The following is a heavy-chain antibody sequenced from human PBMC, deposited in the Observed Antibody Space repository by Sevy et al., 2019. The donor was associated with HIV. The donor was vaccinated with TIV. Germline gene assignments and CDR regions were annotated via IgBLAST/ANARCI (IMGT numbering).Heavy chain of an antibody. Sequence: GGSLRLSCAASGFRFSDYAMHWVRQAPGKGLEWVSGISWNSVRLDYEGSVKGGFTISRDNAKNSLYLQMNRLRSEDTALYYCAKDNRPATMSNSSYYYYYGMDVWGQGTTVTVSS. CDR1: GFRFSDYA. V-gene: IGHV3-9*01. J-gene: IGHJ6*02. CDR2: ISWNSVRL. D-gene: IGHD6-6*01. CDR3: AKDNRPATMSNSSYYYYYGMDV.